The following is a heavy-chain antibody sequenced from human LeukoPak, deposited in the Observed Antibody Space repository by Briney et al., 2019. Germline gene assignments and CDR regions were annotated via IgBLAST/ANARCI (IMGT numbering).Heavy chain of an antibody. D-gene: IGHD4-17*01. CDR1: GYTFTSYG. J-gene: IGHJ4*02. CDR2: ISAYNGNT. CDR3: AKDPDYGDYFDY. Sequence: ASVKVSCKASGYTFTSYGISWVRQAPGQGLEWMGWISAYNGNTNYAQKLQGRVTMTTDTSTSTAYMELRSLRSDDTAVYYCAKDPDYGDYFDYWGQGTLVTVSS. V-gene: IGHV1-18*01.